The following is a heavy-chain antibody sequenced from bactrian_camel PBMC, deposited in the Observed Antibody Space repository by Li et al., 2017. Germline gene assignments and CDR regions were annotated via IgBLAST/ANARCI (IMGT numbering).Heavy chain of an antibody. CDR2: INYAGDST. V-gene: IGHV3S40*01. CDR1: GFTFSSFA. D-gene: IGHD3*01. J-gene: IGHJ6*01. CDR3: ATSFGGVIWCDFSY. Sequence: VLLVESGGGLVQPGGSLRLSCASSGFTFSSFAMRWVRQAPGKGLEWVATINYAGDSTYYADSVKGRFTISRDNAKNTVYLQMNSLKSEDTALYYCATSFGGVIWCDFSYWGQGTQVTVS.